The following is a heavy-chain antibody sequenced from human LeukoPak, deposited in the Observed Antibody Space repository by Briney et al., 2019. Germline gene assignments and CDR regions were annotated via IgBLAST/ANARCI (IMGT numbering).Heavy chain of an antibody. J-gene: IGHJ4*02. Sequence: KPGESLKISCKGSGYTFTNYWIGRVRQMPGKGLEWMGIIHPGDSDTRYSPSFQGQVTISVDKSVSTAYLQWSSLKASDTAMFFCAGLPHRYFPFWGQGTLVTVSS. CDR2: IHPGDSDT. CDR3: AGLPHRYFPF. D-gene: IGHD1-14*01. CDR1: GYTFTNYW. V-gene: IGHV5-51*01.